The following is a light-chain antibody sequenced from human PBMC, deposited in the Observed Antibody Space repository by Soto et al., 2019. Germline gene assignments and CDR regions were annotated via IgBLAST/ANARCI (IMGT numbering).Light chain of an antibody. CDR2: DVS. V-gene: IGLV2-14*01. Sequence: QSVLTQPASVSGSPGQSITISCTGTSSDVGDDNYVSWYQQHPGKAPKVMIYDVSNRPSGVSNRFSGSKSGNTASLTISGLQAEDEGDYYCSSYTSSSRVFGGGTKLTVL. J-gene: IGLJ2*01. CDR3: SSYTSSSRV. CDR1: SSDVGDDNY.